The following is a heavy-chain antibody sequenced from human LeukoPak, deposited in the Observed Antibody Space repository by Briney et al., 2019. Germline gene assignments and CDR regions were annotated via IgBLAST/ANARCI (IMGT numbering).Heavy chain of an antibody. V-gene: IGHV4-38-2*02. CDR1: GCSISSGYY. D-gene: IGHD6-13*01. J-gene: IGHJ4*02. CDR3: ARVRGRVGSWYYFDY. CDR2: INHSGST. Sequence: SETLSLTCTVSGCSISSGYYWSWIRQPPGKGLEWIGEINHSGSTNYNPSLKSRVTISVDTSKNQFSLKLSSVTAADTAVYYCARVRGRVGSWYYFDYWGQGTLVTVSS.